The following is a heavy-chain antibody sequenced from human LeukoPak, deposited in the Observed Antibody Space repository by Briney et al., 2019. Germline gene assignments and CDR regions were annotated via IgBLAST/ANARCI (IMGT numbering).Heavy chain of an antibody. CDR1: GYTFTAYH. Sequence: ASVKVSCKVSGYTFTAYHLHWVRQAPGQGLEWMGWISPNSGGTKSAQKFQGRFTMTRDTSISTAYMELSGLTSDDTAVYYCARDPSTRYYTDYWGQGALVTVSS. CDR3: ARDPSTRYYTDY. CDR2: ISPNSGGT. V-gene: IGHV1-2*02. D-gene: IGHD3-22*01. J-gene: IGHJ4*02.